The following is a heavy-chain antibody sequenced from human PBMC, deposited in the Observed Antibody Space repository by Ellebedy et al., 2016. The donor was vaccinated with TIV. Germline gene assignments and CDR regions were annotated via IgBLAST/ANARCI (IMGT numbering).Heavy chain of an antibody. J-gene: IGHJ4*02. Sequence: GESLKISCAASGFTISTYWMHWVRQAPGKGLEWVAVIWYDGSNKYYADSVKGRFTISRDNSRNTLYLQMNSLRAEDTAIYYCARDLWELHFDYYFDSWGQGTLVTVSS. CDR1: GFTISTYW. V-gene: IGHV3-33*08. CDR3: ARDLWELHFDYYFDS. D-gene: IGHD1-26*01. CDR2: IWYDGSNK.